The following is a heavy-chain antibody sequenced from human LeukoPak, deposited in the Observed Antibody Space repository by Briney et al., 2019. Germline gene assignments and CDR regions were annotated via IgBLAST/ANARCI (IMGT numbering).Heavy chain of an antibody. J-gene: IGHJ4*02. CDR3: AREWVPEGSSGYYGGKDY. CDR1: GYTFTSYD. CDR2: MNPNSGNT. D-gene: IGHD3-22*01. Sequence: EASVKVSCKASGYTFTSYDINWVRQATGQGLEWMGWMNPNSGNTGYAQKFQGRVTMTRNTSISTAYMELSRLRSDDTAVYYCAREWVPEGSSGYYGGKDYWGQGTLVTVSS. V-gene: IGHV1-8*01.